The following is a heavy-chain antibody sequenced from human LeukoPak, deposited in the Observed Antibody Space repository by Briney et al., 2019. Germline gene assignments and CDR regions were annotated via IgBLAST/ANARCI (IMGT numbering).Heavy chain of an antibody. CDR3: ARGNAYCGGDCYFPFDC. D-gene: IGHD2-21*02. J-gene: IGHJ4*02. CDR2: INHSGST. CDR1: GGSFSGYY. Sequence: SETLSLTCAVYGGSFSGYYWSWIRQPPGKGLEWIGEINHSGSTNYNPSLKSRVTISVDTSKNQFSLKLSSVTAADTAVYYCARGNAYCGGDCYFPFDCWGQGTLVTVSS. V-gene: IGHV4-34*01.